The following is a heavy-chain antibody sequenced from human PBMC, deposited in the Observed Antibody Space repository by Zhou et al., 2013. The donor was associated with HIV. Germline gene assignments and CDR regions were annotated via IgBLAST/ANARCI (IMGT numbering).Heavy chain of an antibody. D-gene: IGHD1-1*01. CDR2: IIPIFGTA. J-gene: IGHJ4*02. V-gene: IGHV1-69*05. Sequence: QVQLAQSGAEVKKPGSSVKVSCKASGGTFSSYAISWVRQAPGQGLEWMGGIIPIFGTANYAQKFQGRVTITTDESTSTAYMELSSLRSEDTAVYYCARDGGTDWNDSGSDYWGPREPWSPSPQ. CDR1: GGTFSSYA. CDR3: ARDGGTDWNDSGSDY.